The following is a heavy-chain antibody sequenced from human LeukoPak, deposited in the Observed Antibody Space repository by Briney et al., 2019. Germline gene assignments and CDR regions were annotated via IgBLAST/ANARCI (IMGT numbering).Heavy chain of an antibody. V-gene: IGHV3-30-3*01. CDR3: ASHISPDFDY. Sequence: GGSLRLSCAASGFTFSSYAMHWVRQAPGKGLEWVAVISYDGSSKYYADSVKGRFTISRDNSKNTLYLQMNSLRAEDTAVYYCASHISPDFDYWGQGTLVTVSS. D-gene: IGHD2-21*01. J-gene: IGHJ4*02. CDR1: GFTFSSYA. CDR2: ISYDGSSK.